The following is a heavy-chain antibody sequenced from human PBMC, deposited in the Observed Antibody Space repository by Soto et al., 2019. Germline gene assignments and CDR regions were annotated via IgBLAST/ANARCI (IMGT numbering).Heavy chain of an antibody. V-gene: IGHV4-34*01. CDR2: INHSGST. CDR1: GGSFSGYY. D-gene: IGHD2-15*01. CDR3: ARDIVVVVAAAPHGYYYYGMDV. Sequence: SDTLSLTCAVYGGSFSGYYWSWIRQPPGKGLEWIGEINHSGSTNYNPSLKSRVTISVDTSKNQFSLKLSSVTAADTAVYYCARDIVVVVAAAPHGYYYYGMDVWGQGTTVTVSS. J-gene: IGHJ6*02.